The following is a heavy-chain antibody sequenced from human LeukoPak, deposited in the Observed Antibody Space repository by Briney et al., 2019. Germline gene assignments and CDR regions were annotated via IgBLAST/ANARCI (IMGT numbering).Heavy chain of an antibody. CDR3: ARSVSGSYGAFDI. J-gene: IGHJ3*02. CDR2: IYHSGST. Sequence: SQTLSLTCTVSGGSISSGGYYWSWIRQPPGKGLEWIGYIYHSGSTYYNPSLKSRVTISVDNSKNQFSLKVSSVTAADTAVYFCARSVSGSYGAFDIWGQGTLVTVSS. D-gene: IGHD1-26*01. V-gene: IGHV4-30-2*01. CDR1: GGSISSGGYY.